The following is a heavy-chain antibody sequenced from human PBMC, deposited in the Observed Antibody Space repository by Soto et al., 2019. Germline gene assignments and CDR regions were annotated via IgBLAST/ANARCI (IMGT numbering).Heavy chain of an antibody. J-gene: IGHJ5*02. Sequence: ASVKVSCKTSGYTFNDFYIHWVREAPGQGLEWLGWINPNSGDTHYGQQFQGRVTLIADTSINTAYMQLSSLAPGDTAMYYRARDLRGYSNWFHHWGQGTLVTVSS. V-gene: IGHV1-2*02. CDR2: INPNSGDT. D-gene: IGHD5-18*01. CDR3: ARDLRGYSNWFHH. CDR1: GYTFNDFY.